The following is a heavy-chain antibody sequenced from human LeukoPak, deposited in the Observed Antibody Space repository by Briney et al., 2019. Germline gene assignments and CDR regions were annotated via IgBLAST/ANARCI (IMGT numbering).Heavy chain of an antibody. J-gene: IGHJ4*02. Sequence: SETLSLTCAVYGGSFSGYHWSWIRQPPGKGLERIGEINHSGSTNYNPSLKSRVTISVDTSKNQFSLKLSSVTAADTAVYYCARGGMATITVIDYWGQGTLVTVSS. D-gene: IGHD5-12*01. CDR2: INHSGST. CDR3: ARGGMATITVIDY. CDR1: GGSFSGYH. V-gene: IGHV4-34*01.